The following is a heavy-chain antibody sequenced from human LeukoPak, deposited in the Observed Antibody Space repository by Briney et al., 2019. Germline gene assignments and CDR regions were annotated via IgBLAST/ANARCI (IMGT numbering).Heavy chain of an antibody. J-gene: IGHJ4*02. Sequence: PGGSLRLSCAASGFTSSSYAMSWVRQAPGKGLEWVSAISGSGGSTYYADSVKGRFTISRDNSKNTLYLQMNSLRAEDTAVYYCARGKYGDQYYFDYWGQGTLVTVSS. CDR1: GFTSSSYA. CDR3: ARGKYGDQYYFDY. D-gene: IGHD4-17*01. V-gene: IGHV3-23*01. CDR2: ISGSGGST.